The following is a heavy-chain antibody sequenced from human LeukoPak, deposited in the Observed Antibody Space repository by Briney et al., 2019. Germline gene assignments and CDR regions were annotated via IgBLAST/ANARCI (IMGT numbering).Heavy chain of an antibody. CDR1: GGSISSGGYY. Sequence: SQTLSLTCTVSGGSISSGGYYWSWIRQHPGKGLEWIGYIYYSGSTYYNPSLKSRVTISVDTSKNQFSLKLSSVTAADTAVYYCAREQVATTYYYYYYGMDVWGQGTTVTVSS. J-gene: IGHJ6*02. V-gene: IGHV4-31*03. CDR2: IYYSGST. CDR3: AREQVATTYYYYYYGMDV. D-gene: IGHD5-12*01.